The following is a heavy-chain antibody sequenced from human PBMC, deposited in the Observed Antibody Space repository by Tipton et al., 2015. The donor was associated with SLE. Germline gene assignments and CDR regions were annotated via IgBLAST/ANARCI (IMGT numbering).Heavy chain of an antibody. V-gene: IGHV4-34*01. CDR1: GGSFSGYY. Sequence: LRLSCAVYGGSFSGYYWSWFRQPPGKRLEWIGEINHSGSTNYSPSLKSRVTISLDTSNNQFSLRLTSVTTADTAVYYCARHWGLSEPVDHWGQGTMVTVSS. J-gene: IGHJ3*01. D-gene: IGHD3-16*01. CDR3: ARHWGLSEPVDH. CDR2: INHSGST.